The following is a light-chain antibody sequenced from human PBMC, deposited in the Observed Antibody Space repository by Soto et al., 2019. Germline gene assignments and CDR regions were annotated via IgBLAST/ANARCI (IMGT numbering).Light chain of an antibody. V-gene: IGKV1-5*03. Sequence: DIQMTQSPSTLSASVGDRVTITCRASQSISSWLAWYQHKPGKAPNLLIYKASSLESGVPSRFSGSGSGTECTLTVSSLQPDDFATYYCQQYDSYPHTFGGGTKVEIK. J-gene: IGKJ4*01. CDR1: QSISSW. CDR2: KAS. CDR3: QQYDSYPHT.